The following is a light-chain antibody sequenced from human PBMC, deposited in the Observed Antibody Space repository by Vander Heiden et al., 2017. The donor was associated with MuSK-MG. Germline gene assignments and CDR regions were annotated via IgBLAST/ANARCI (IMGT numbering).Light chain of an antibody. CDR2: DAS. Sequence: DIQVTQSPSTLSASVGDRVTITCRASQSIGTWLAWYQQKQGKAPNLLISDASSLESGVQSRLSGRRSGTDFTLTISSLQTDDFATYFVQQYNNYQFGQGTKLEIK. CDR1: QSIGTW. CDR3: QQYNNYQ. J-gene: IGKJ1*01. V-gene: IGKV1-5*01.